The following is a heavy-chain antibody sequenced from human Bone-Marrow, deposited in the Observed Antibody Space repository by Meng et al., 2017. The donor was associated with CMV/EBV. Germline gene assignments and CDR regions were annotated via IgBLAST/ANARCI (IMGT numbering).Heavy chain of an antibody. CDR2: IKRKIDGATT. CDR1: GFTFSSAW. D-gene: IGHD3-22*01. Sequence: GESLKISCAVSGFTFSSAWMTWVRQAPGKGLEWVGRIKRKIDGATTDYAAPVKGRFTISRDDSKNTLYLQMNSLQIEDTAVYYCTTDLTNKYYYDSSGYYWFDYWGQGTLVTVSS. CDR3: TTDLTNKYYYDSSGYYWFDY. V-gene: IGHV3-15*01. J-gene: IGHJ4*02.